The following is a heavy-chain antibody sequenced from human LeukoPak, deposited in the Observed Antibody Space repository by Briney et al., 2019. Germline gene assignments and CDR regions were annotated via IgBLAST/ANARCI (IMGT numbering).Heavy chain of an antibody. CDR2: ISRSSSYI. CDR1: GFTFSSYA. V-gene: IGHV3-21*01. CDR3: ARDPNYDFWSGYYIADFDY. Sequence: PGGSQGLSCAASGFTFSSYAMSWVRQAPGKGLEWVSSISRSSSYIYYADSVRGRFTISRDNAKDSLYLQMNSLRAEDTAVYYCARDPNYDFWSGYYIADFDYWGQGTLVTVCS. D-gene: IGHD3-3*01. J-gene: IGHJ4*02.